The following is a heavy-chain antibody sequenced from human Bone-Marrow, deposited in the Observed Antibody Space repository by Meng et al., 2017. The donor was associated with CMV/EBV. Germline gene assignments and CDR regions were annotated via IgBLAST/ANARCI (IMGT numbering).Heavy chain of an antibody. CDR3: ARDFGVGATIDY. D-gene: IGHD1-26*01. Sequence: ADSGFTFSSYSMNWVRQAPGKGLEWVSSISSSSSYIYYADSVKGRFTISRDNAKNSLYLQMNSLRAEDTAVYYCARDFGVGATIDYWGQGTLVTVSS. CDR2: ISSSSSYI. CDR1: GFTFSSYS. J-gene: IGHJ4*02. V-gene: IGHV3-21*01.